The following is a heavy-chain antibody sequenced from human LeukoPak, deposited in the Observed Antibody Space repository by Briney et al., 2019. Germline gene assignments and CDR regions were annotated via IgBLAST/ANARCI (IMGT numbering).Heavy chain of an antibody. CDR1: GYTFNNYD. Sequence: ASVKVSCKASGYTFNNYDITWVRQAPGQGLEWMGWISAYSGNTNYVQKFQGRVTMATDAYTSPDQIELRSRRSDDTAVYYCARDIAKVVHQDWGQGNLVSVSS. J-gene: IGHJ4*02. CDR3: ARDIAKVVHQD. V-gene: IGHV1-18*01. D-gene: IGHD2-2*01. CDR2: ISAYSGNT.